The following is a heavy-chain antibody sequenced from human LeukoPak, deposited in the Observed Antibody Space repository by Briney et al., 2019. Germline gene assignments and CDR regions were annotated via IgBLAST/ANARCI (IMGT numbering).Heavy chain of an antibody. CDR2: ISTSSSTI. V-gene: IGHV3-11*04. D-gene: IGHD2-15*01. Sequence: GGSLRLSCAASGFTFSDYYMSWIRQAPGKGLEWVSYISTSSSTIYYADSVKGRFTISRDNAKNSLYLQMNSLRAEDTAVYYCARGTELLPAGWPHWGQGTLVTVSS. CDR1: GFTFSDYY. J-gene: IGHJ4*02. CDR3: ARGTELLPAGWPH.